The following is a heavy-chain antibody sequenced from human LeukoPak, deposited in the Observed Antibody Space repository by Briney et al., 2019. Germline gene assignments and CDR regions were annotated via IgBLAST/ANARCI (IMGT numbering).Heavy chain of an antibody. V-gene: IGHV3-30*18. CDR3: AKDSGSYLDY. CDR2: ISYDGGNK. J-gene: IGHJ4*02. CDR1: GFTFSSYG. D-gene: IGHD1-26*01. Sequence: GGSLRLSCAASGFTFSSYGMHWVRQAPGKGLEWVAVISYDGGNKYYADSVKGRFTISRDNSKNTLYLQMNSLRAEDTAVYYCAKDSGSYLDYWGQGTLVTVSS.